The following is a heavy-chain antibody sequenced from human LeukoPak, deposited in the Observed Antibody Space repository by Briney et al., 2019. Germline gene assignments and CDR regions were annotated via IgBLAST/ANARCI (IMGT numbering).Heavy chain of an antibody. Sequence: PGGSLRLSCAASGFTFSSYGMHWVRQAPGKGLEWVAVISYDGSNKYYADSVKGRFTISRDNSKNTLYLQMNSLRAEDTAVYYCAKDRVLLWFGEFSGHDAFDIWGQGTMVTVSS. V-gene: IGHV3-30*18. D-gene: IGHD3-10*01. CDR2: ISYDGSNK. J-gene: IGHJ3*02. CDR3: AKDRVLLWFGEFSGHDAFDI. CDR1: GFTFSSYG.